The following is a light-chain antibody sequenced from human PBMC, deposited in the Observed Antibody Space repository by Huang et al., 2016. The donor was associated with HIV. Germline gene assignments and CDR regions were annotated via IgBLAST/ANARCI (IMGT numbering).Light chain of an antibody. CDR1: QPLLSTANNKSY. Sequence: DIVMTQSPVSLTVSLGERASINCTSSQPLLSTANNKSYLAWYQQKPRQPPKALIYWASNRESGVPERFSGSGSGTDFTLTISSLQAEDVALYYCQQYYSASITFGQGTRVEI. CDR3: QQYYSASIT. V-gene: IGKV4-1*01. J-gene: IGKJ5*01. CDR2: WAS.